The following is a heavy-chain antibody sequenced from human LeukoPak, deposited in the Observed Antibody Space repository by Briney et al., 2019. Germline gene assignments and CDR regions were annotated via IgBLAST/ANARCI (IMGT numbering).Heavy chain of an antibody. Sequence: ASVKVSCKASGYTFTSYDINWVRQATGQGLEWMGWMNPNSGNTGYAQKFQGRVTMTRNTSISTAYMELSSLRSEDTAVYYCARLRAAAGTTYYYYGMDVWGQGTTVTVSS. CDR2: MNPNSGNT. D-gene: IGHD6-13*01. V-gene: IGHV1-8*01. CDR3: ARLRAAAGTTYYYYGMDV. CDR1: GYTFTSYD. J-gene: IGHJ6*02.